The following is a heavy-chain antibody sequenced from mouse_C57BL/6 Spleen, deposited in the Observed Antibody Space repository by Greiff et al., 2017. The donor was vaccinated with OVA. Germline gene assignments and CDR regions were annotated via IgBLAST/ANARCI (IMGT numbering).Heavy chain of an antibody. J-gene: IGHJ1*03. CDR1: GYTFPDYE. D-gene: IGHD1-1*01. V-gene: IGHV1-15*01. CDR2: IEPETGGT. CDR3: TRGVTTGDFDV. Sequence: VQLQESGAELVRPGASVTLSCKASGYTFPDYEMHWVKQTPVHGLEWIGAIEPETGGTAYNQKFKGKAILTADESSSTAYMELRSLTSEDSAVYYCTRGVTTGDFDVWGTGTTVTVSS.